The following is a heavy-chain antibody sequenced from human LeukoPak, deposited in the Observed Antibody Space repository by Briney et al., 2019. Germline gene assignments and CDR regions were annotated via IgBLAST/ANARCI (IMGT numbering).Heavy chain of an antibody. CDR1: GFTFSNNW. D-gene: IGHD3-22*01. CDR3: AMIKEG. V-gene: IGHV3-74*01. CDR2: INSDGRTT. J-gene: IGHJ4*02. Sequence: GGSLRLSCAASGFTFSNNWMHWVRQAPGKGLVWVSRINSDGRTTTYADSVKGGFTISRDNAKSTLYLQMNSLRAEDTAVYYCAMIKEGWGQGTLVTVSS.